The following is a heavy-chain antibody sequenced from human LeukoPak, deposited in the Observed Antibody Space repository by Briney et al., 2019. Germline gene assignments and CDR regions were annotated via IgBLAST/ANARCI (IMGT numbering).Heavy chain of an antibody. CDR3: ARRSGGFDY. V-gene: IGHV4-59*12. J-gene: IGHJ4*02. Sequence: SETLSLTCTVSGGSISTYYWSWIRQPPGKGLEWIGYIFYTGSTNYNPSLKSRVTMSLDTSKNQFSLKLSSVTAADTAVYYCARRSGGFDYWGQGTLVTVSS. D-gene: IGHD6-25*01. CDR1: GGSISTYY. CDR2: IFYTGST.